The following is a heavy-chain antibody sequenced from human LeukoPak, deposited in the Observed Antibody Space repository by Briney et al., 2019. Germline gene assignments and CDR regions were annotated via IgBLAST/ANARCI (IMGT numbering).Heavy chain of an antibody. CDR3: VRDHNQYYYGSGVSGGWFDP. Sequence: SETLSLTCTVFGGSISSSSYYWGWIRQPPGKGLEWIGSIYYSGSTHYNPSLKSRVTVSVDTSNNQISLKLSSVTAADTAVYYCVRDHNQYYYGSGVSGGWFDPWGQGTLVTVSS. V-gene: IGHV4-39*07. CDR1: GGSISSSSYY. CDR2: IYYSGST. J-gene: IGHJ5*02. D-gene: IGHD3-10*01.